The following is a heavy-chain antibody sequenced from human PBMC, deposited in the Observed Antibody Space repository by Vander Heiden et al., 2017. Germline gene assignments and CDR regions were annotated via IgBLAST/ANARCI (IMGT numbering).Heavy chain of an antibody. V-gene: IGHV1-18*01. J-gene: IGHJ2*01. CDR3: ARDRYNWNDVLPSLGDL. D-gene: IGHD1-20*01. CDR1: GYTFTSYG. CDR2: ISAYNGNT. Sequence: QVQLVQSGAEVKKPGASVKVSCKASGYTFTSYGISWVRQAPGQGLEWMGRISAYNGNTNYAQKLQGRVTMTTDTSTSTAYMELRSLRSDDTAVYYCARDRYNWNDVLPSLGDLWGRGTLVTVSS.